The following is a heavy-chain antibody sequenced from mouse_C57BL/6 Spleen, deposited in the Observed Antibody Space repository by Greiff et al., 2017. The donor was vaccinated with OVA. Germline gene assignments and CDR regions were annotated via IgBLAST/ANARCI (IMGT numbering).Heavy chain of an antibody. CDR2: IDPSDSYT. CDR1: GYTFTSYW. D-gene: IGHD1-1*01. Sequence: QVQLQQPGAELVKPGASVKLSCKASGYTFTSYWMQWVKQRPGQGLEWIGEIDPSDSYTNYNQKFKGKATLTVDTSSSTAYMQLSSLTSEDSAVYYCARGHYYYGSSYFDYWGQGTTRTVSS. J-gene: IGHJ2*01. CDR3: ARGHYYYGSSYFDY. V-gene: IGHV1-50*01.